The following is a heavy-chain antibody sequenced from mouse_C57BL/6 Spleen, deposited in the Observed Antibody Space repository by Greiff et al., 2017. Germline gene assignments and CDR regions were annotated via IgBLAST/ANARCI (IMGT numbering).Heavy chain of an antibody. J-gene: IGHJ3*01. D-gene: IGHD2-4*01. Sequence: QVQLQQSGAELVKPGASVKMSCKASGYTFTTYPIEWMKQNHGKSLEWIGNFHPDNDDTKYNEKFKGKATLTVDKSSSTAYLELLRLTSYDSAVYYCAIYYDYDRFAYWGQGTLVTVSA. CDR1: GYTFTTYP. V-gene: IGHV1-47*01. CDR3: AIYYDYDRFAY. CDR2: FHPDNDDT.